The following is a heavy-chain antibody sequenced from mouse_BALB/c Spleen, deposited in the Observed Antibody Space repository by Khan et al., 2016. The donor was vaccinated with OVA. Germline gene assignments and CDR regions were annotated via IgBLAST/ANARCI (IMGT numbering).Heavy chain of an antibody. CDR1: GYTFTNYG. D-gene: IGHD6-1*01. CDR3: TGPPCGAYTLDY. J-gene: IGHJ4*01. V-gene: IGHV9-3-1*01. CDR2: INTYTGEP. Sequence: QIQLVQSGPELKKPGETVKISCKASGYTFTNYGMNWVKQSPGKALKWMGWINTYTGEPTYADDFKGRFAFSFETSASTAYLLINDLKNKDTATCFCTGPPCGAYTLDYWGQGTSVTVSS.